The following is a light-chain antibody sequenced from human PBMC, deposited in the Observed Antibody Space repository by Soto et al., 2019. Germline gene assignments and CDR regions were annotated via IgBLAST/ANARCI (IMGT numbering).Light chain of an antibody. CDR2: DVS. J-gene: IGLJ2*01. CDR1: SSDVGAYDY. V-gene: IGLV2-14*03. CDR3: SSSTTSSPLV. Sequence: QSVLTQPASVSASPGQSITISCTGTSSDVGAYDYVSWYQHHPGKAPKLMISDVSDRPSGVSARFSGSKSGNTASLTISGLQAEDEADYYCSSSTTSSPLVFGGGPKLTVL.